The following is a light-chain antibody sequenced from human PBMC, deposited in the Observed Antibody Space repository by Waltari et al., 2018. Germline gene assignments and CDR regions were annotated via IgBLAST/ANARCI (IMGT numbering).Light chain of an antibody. CDR1: QLGHQY. CDR2: EDN. CDR3: QAWDSSPYV. V-gene: IGLV3-1*01. Sequence: SSALTQPPSVSVSPGQTASITCSGDQLGHQYASWYQQKPGQSPLLVIYEDNKRPSGIAERFSGSSSGNTATLTISGTQAMDEADYYCQAWDSSPYVFGTGTKVTVL. J-gene: IGLJ1*01.